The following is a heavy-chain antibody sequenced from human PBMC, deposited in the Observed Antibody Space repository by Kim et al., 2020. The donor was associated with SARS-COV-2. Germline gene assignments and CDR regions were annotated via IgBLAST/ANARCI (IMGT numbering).Heavy chain of an antibody. Sequence: GGSLRLSCAASGFTFSSYSMNWVRQAPGKGLEWVSSISSSSSYIYYADSVKGRFTISRDNAKNSLYLQMNSLRAEDTAVYYCARDGAVRGVISLGMDVWGQGTTVTVSS. J-gene: IGHJ6*02. CDR2: ISSSSSYI. CDR3: ARDGAVRGVISLGMDV. D-gene: IGHD3-10*01. CDR1: GFTFSSYS. V-gene: IGHV3-21*01.